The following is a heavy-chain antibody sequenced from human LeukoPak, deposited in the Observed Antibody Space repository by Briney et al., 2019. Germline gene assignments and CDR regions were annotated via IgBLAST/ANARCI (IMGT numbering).Heavy chain of an antibody. J-gene: IGHJ6*02. CDR2: ISTYNGNT. V-gene: IGHV1-18*01. D-gene: IGHD2-2*01. CDR3: ARDNVVVPAAMVYYYYGMDV. Sequence: ASVKVSCKASGYTFTSYGISWVRQAPGQGLEWMGWISTYNGNTNYSQKLQGRVTMTTDKSTSTAYMELRSLRSDDTAVYYCARDNVVVPAAMVYYYYGMDVWGQGTTVTVS. CDR1: GYTFTSYG.